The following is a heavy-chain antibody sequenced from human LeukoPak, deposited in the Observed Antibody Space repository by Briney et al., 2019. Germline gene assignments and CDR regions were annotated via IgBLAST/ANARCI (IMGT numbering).Heavy chain of an antibody. CDR3: ARDKWHSPLDY. CDR1: GYTFTSYD. D-gene: IGHD2-8*01. J-gene: IGHJ4*02. CDR2: ISAYNGNT. V-gene: IGHV1-18*01. Sequence: ASVKVSCKASGYTFTSYDINWVRQATGQGLEWMGWISAYNGNTNYAQKLQGRVTMTTDTSTSTAYMELRSLRSDDTAVYYCARDKWHSPLDYWGQGTLVTVSS.